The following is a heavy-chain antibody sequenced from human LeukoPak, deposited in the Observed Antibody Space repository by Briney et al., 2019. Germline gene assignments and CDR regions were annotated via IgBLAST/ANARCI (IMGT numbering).Heavy chain of an antibody. V-gene: IGHV3-23*01. J-gene: IGHJ3*02. CDR2: ISGSSGST. Sequence: GGSLRLSCAASGFTFNRYAMNWVRQAPGKGLEWVSAISGSSGSTYYADSVKGRFTISRDNAKNSLYLQMNSLRAEDTALYYCAKDMSMTHVAPELRWEPPPTGAFDIWGQGTMVTVSS. D-gene: IGHD1-26*01. CDR3: AKDMSMTHVAPELRWEPPPTGAFDI. CDR1: GFTFNRYA.